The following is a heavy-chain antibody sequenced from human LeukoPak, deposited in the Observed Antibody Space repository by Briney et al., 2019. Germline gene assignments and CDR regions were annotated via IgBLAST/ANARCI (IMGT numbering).Heavy chain of an antibody. D-gene: IGHD2-2*01. CDR3: AKHVAVLPAPRNYYFDY. V-gene: IGHV3-23*01. J-gene: IGHJ4*02. CDR2: ISGSGGST. CDR1: GFTFSSYA. Sequence: GGSLRLSCAASGFTFSSYAMSWARQAPGKGLEWVSAISGSGGSTYYADSVKGRFTISRDNSKNTLYLQMNSLRAEDTAVYYCAKHVAVLPAPRNYYFDYWGQGTLVTVSS.